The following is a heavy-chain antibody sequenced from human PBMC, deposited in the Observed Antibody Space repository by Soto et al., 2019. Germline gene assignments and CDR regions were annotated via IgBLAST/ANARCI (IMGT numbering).Heavy chain of an antibody. CDR2: INPNDGAT. Sequence: GASVKVSCKTSGDSFNDYYIHWVRQAPGQGLEWMGWINPNDGATKYAQKFQGRVTVTRDTSIRTVYMELSSLRSDDTAVYYCARESGGATATLDYYYFCMDVWGKGTTVTVSS. J-gene: IGHJ6*03. D-gene: IGHD5-12*01. CDR1: GDSFNDYY. CDR3: ARESGGATATLDYYYFCMDV. V-gene: IGHV1-2*02.